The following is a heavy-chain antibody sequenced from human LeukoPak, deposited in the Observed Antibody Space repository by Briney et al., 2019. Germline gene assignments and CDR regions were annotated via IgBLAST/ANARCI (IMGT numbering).Heavy chain of an antibody. CDR3: AGIQLWSPFDY. V-gene: IGHV3-66*01. CDR2: IYSGGST. J-gene: IGHJ4*02. CDR1: GFTVSSNY. D-gene: IGHD5-18*01. Sequence: GGSLRLSCAASGFTVSSNYMSWVRQAPGKVLEWVSVIYSGGSTYYADSVKGRFTISRDNSKNTLYLQMNSLRAEDTAVYYCAGIQLWSPFDYWGQGTLVTVSS.